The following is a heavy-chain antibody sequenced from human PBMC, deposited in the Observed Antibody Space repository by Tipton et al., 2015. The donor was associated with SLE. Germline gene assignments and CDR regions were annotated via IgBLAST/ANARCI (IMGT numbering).Heavy chain of an antibody. CDR2: INDNGDA. J-gene: IGHJ6*02. CDR3: ARHWGGVVAATDYGIDV. D-gene: IGHD2-15*01. V-gene: IGHV4-59*08. Sequence: TLSLTCSVSGVSISGRHWIWIRQSPGKGLQWIGYINDNGDAIYNPSLKSRVSISVDTSKNQLSLRLGSVTAADSAIFYCARHWGGVVAATDYGIDVWGQGTTVTVSS. CDR1: GVSISGRH.